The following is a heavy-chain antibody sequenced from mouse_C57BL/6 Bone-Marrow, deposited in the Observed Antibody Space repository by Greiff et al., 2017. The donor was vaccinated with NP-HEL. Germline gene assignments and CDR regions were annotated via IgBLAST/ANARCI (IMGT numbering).Heavy chain of an antibody. CDR3: ARRSNVDYAMDY. Sequence: QVQLQQSGAELVKPGASVKMSCKASGYTFTTYPIEWMNQSHGKCLEWIGNFHTYNDDTKYNEKFKGKATLTVEKSSSTVYLDLSRLTSDDSAVYYWARRSNVDYAMDYWGQGTAVTVSS. CDR2: FHTYNDDT. D-gene: IGHD1-1*01. CDR1: GYTFTTYP. J-gene: IGHJ4*01. V-gene: IGHV1-47*01.